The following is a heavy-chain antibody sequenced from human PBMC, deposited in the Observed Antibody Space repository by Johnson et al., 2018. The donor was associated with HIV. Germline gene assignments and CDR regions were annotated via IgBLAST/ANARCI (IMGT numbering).Heavy chain of an antibody. J-gene: IGHJ3*02. CDR2: ISWNSGSI. V-gene: IGHV3-9*01. CDR3: AQTTVTRARGAFDI. D-gene: IGHD4-11*01. CDR1: GFTFDDYA. Sequence: EVQLVESGGGLVQPGRSLRLSCAASGFTFDDYAMHWVRQAPGKGLEWVSGISWNSGSIGYADSVKGRFTISRDNSKNTLSLQMNSLRAEDTAVYYCAQTTVTRARGAFDIWGQGTMVTVSS.